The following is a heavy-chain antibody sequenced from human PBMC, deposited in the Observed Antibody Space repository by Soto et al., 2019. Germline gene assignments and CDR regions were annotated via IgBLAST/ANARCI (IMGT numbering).Heavy chain of an antibody. CDR2: IVVGSGNT. CDR3: AAMATISSGAFDI. J-gene: IGHJ3*02. CDR1: GFTFTSSA. Sequence: SVKVSCKASGFTFTSSAVQWVRQARGQRLEWIGWIVVGSGNTNYAQKFEERVTITRDMSTSTAYMELSSLRSEDTAVYYCAAMATISSGAFDIWGQGTMVTVSS. V-gene: IGHV1-58*01.